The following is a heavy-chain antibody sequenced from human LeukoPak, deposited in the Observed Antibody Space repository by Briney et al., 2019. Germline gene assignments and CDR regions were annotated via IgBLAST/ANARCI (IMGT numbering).Heavy chain of an antibody. CDR3: ASDVSIAAAGTLDY. Sequence: SETLSLTCTVSGGSISYFYWSWLRQPPGKGLEWIGYIYYRGSTNYNPSLKSRVTISVDTSKIQFSLKLSSVSAADTAVYYCASDVSIAAAGTLDYWGQGTLVTVSS. V-gene: IGHV4-59*01. CDR2: IYYRGST. D-gene: IGHD6-13*01. J-gene: IGHJ4*02. CDR1: GGSISYFY.